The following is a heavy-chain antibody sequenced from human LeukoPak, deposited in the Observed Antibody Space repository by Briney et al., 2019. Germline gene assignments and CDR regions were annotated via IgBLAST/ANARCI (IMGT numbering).Heavy chain of an antibody. Sequence: GASVKVSCKASGGTFSSYAISWVRQAPGQGLEWMGGIIPIFGTANYAQKFQGRVTITTDESTSTAYMELSSLRSEDTAVYYCASAIHDYGESFDYWGQGTLVTVSS. D-gene: IGHD4-17*01. CDR2: IIPIFGTA. V-gene: IGHV1-69*05. CDR1: GGTFSSYA. CDR3: ASAIHDYGESFDY. J-gene: IGHJ4*02.